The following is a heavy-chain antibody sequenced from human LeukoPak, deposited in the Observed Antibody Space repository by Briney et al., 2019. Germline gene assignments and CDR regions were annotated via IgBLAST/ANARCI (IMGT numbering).Heavy chain of an antibody. V-gene: IGHV3-23*01. CDR2: ISGSGGST. CDR1: GFTFSSYA. CDR3: AKDGQWLVRNQFDY. Sequence: PGGSLRLSCAASGFTFSSYAMSWVRQAPGKGLEWVSAISGSGGSTYYADSVKGRFTISRDNSKNTLYMQMNSLRADDTAVYYCAKDGQWLVRNQFDYWGQGTLVTVSS. D-gene: IGHD6-19*01. J-gene: IGHJ4*02.